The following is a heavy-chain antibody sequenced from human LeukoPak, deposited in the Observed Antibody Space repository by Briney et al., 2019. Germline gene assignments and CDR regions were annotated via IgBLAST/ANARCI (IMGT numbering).Heavy chain of an antibody. D-gene: IGHD1-26*01. V-gene: IGHV3-21*01. CDR3: ARDLTRGSYPGG. Sequence: GSLRLSCAASGFTFSSYSMNWVRQAPGKGLEWVSSVSSSSSYIYYADSVKGRFTISRDNAKNSLYLQMNSLRAEDTAVYYCARDLTRGSYPGGWGQGTLVTVSS. CDR1: GFTFSSYS. CDR2: VSSSSSYI. J-gene: IGHJ4*02.